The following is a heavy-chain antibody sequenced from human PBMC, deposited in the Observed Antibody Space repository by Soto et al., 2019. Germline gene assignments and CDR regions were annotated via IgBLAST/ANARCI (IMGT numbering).Heavy chain of an antibody. D-gene: IGHD4-17*01. V-gene: IGHV3-30*18. J-gene: IGHJ6*02. Sequence: QVQLVESGGGVVQPGRSLRLSCAASGFTFSSYGMHWVRQAPGKGLEWVAVISYDGSNKYYADSVKGRFTISRDNSKNTLYLQMNSLRAEDTAVYSCAKDWTVTGPPGYYYYGMDVWGRGTTVTVSS. CDR2: ISYDGSNK. CDR3: AKDWTVTGPPGYYYYGMDV. CDR1: GFTFSSYG.